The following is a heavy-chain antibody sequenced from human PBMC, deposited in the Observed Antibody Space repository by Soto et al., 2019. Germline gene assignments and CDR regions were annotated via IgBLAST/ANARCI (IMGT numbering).Heavy chain of an antibody. CDR1: GFTFSSYG. D-gene: IGHD3-9*01. V-gene: IGHV3-33*06. CDR3: AKSFVPLGEPHWFHYGMDV. Sequence: GGSLRLSCAVSGFTFSSYGMHWVRQAPGKGLEWVAVIWYDGSNKQYADSVKGRLTTSRDNSKNTLYVQVNSLRAEDTAVYYCAKSFVPLGEPHWFHYGMDVWGQGTSVTVSS. J-gene: IGHJ6*02. CDR2: IWYDGSNK.